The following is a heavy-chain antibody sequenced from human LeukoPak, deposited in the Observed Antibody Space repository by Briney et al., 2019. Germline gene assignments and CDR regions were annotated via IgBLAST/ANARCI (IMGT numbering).Heavy chain of an antibody. V-gene: IGHV3-11*04. Sequence: KPGGSLRLSCAASGFTFSDYYMSWIRQAPGKGLEWVSYISSSGSTIYYADSVKGRFTVSRDNAKNTLYLQMNSLRAGDTAVYYCARDVPHNWFDTWGQGTLVTVSS. J-gene: IGHJ5*02. CDR1: GFTFSDYY. CDR3: ARDVPHNWFDT. CDR2: ISSSGSTI.